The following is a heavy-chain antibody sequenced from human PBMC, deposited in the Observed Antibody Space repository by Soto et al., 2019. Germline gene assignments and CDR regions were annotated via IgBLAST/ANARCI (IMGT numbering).Heavy chain of an antibody. CDR3: VGALGLTAMVYRSFDP. J-gene: IGHJ5*02. Sequence: SETLSLTCTVSGASVRAGAYYWGWVRQRPGRGLEWIGYIYESGYTYYNTSLESRLTISLDRSKNQFSRGFTSVTAADTAVDFCVGALGLTAMVYRSFDPWGQGTL. CDR1: GASVRAGAYY. CDR2: IYESGYT. D-gene: IGHD5-18*01. V-gene: IGHV4-31*03.